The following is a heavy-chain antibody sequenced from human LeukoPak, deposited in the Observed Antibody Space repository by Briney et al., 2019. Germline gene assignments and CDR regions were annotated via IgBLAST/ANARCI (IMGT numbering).Heavy chain of an antibody. D-gene: IGHD6-6*01. V-gene: IGHV3-11*04. CDR1: GFTFSDYY. CDR2: ISSSTSTI. J-gene: IGHJ6*03. Sequence: GGSLRLSCAASGFTFSDYYMSWIRQAPGKGLEWVSYISSSTSTIYYADSVKGRFTISRDNAKNSLYLQMNSLRAEDTAVYYCARGAYSSSSYYYSYYYMDVWGKGTTVTVSS. CDR3: ARGAYSSSSYYYSYYYMDV.